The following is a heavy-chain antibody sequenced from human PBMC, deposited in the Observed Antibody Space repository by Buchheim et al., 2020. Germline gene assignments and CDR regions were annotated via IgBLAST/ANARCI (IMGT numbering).Heavy chain of an antibody. J-gene: IGHJ5*02. CDR1: GFTFSSYW. Sequence: EVQLVESGGGLVQPGGSLRLSCAASGFTFSSYWMSWVRQAPGKGLEWVANIKQDGSEKYYVDSVKGRFTISRDNDKNSLYLQMNSLRAEDTAVYYCARAPKYGDYSNWFDPWGQGTL. V-gene: IGHV3-7*01. CDR3: ARAPKYGDYSNWFDP. CDR2: IKQDGSEK. D-gene: IGHD4-17*01.